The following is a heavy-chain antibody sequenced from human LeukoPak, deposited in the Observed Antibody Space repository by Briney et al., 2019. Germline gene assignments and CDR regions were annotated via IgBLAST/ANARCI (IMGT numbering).Heavy chain of an antibody. CDR1: GFTFSNHW. D-gene: IGHD1-26*01. V-gene: IGHV3-74*01. CDR2: IKGDGSSI. Sequence: QSGGSLRLSCAASGFTFSNHWMHWVRQTPGKGLVWVSRIKGDGSSISHADSVKGRFTISRDNAKNTLDLQMNKLRVEDTAVYYCVRDGVGAPPFDYWGEGVLVTVSS. CDR3: VRDGVGAPPFDY. J-gene: IGHJ4*02.